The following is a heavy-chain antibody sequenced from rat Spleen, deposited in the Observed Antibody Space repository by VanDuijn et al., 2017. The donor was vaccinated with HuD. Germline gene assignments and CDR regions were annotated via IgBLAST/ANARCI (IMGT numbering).Heavy chain of an antibody. CDR2: INSAGTT. D-gene: IGHD1-10*01. CDR3: ARSELGWYFDF. J-gene: IGHJ1*01. V-gene: IGHV3-3*01. Sequence: EVQLQESGPGLVKPSQSLSLTCSVTGPSISSSYRWNWIRRFPGNELEWMGYINSAGTTNYNPSLKSRISITRDTSKNQFFLQVNSVTTEDTATYYCARSELGWYFDFWGPGTMVTVSS. CDR1: GPSISSSYR.